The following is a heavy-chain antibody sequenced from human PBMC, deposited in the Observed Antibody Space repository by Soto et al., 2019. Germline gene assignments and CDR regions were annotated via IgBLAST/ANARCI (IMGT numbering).Heavy chain of an antibody. CDR2: INSDGSSK. J-gene: IGHJ5*02. CDR1: EFTLSGYW. D-gene: IGHD2-15*01. V-gene: IGHV3-74*01. Sequence: GGSLGLSCAASEFTLSGYWMHWVRLALGKGLVWVSRINSDGSSKSYADSVKGRFTISRDNAKNTLYLQMNSLRAEDTAVYYCARELYFCGGSYRLDLFYPCGQASLVTVSS. CDR3: ARELYFCGGSYRLDLFYP.